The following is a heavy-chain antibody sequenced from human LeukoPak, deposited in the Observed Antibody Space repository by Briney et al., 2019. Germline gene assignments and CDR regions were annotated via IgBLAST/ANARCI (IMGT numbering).Heavy chain of an antibody. J-gene: IGHJ4*02. CDR3: AKESHGGNSVAFGFDY. CDR1: GFTFGTYA. V-gene: IGHV3-23*01. CDR2: ISGSGGST. D-gene: IGHD4-23*01. Sequence: GGSLRLSCAASGFTFGTYAMSWVRQAPGKGLEWVSAISGSGGSTYYADSVKGRFTISRDNSKNTLYLQMNSLRAEDTAVYYCAKESHGGNSVAFGFDYWGQGTLVTVSS.